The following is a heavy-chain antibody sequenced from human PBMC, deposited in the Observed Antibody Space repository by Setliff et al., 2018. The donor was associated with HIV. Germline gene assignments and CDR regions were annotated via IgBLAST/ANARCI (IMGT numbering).Heavy chain of an antibody. Sequence: ASVKVSCKPSGYTFTNYDINGVRQAAGQGLEWMGWMNPDSRNTGYAQRFEGSVTMTWDTSISTAYLELNHLKSDDTAVYYCARARTDYYDRRRRSHYYIDVWARGATVTVSS. CDR1: GYTFTNYD. D-gene: IGHD3-22*01. J-gene: IGHJ6*03. CDR2: MNPDSRNT. CDR3: ARARTDYYDRRRRSHYYIDV. V-gene: IGHV1-8*02.